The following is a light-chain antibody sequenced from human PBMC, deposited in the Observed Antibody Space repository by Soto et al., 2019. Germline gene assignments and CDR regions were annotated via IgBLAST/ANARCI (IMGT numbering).Light chain of an antibody. Sequence: EIVMTQSPATLSLSPGERATLSCRASQSVSSNLAWYQQKPGQAPRLLIFGASTRAHGIPARFSGSGSGTEFTLTISSLQSEDFAVYYCQQYNSWPRTFGQGTKVEIK. CDR3: QQYNSWPRT. CDR1: QSVSSN. CDR2: GAS. V-gene: IGKV3-15*01. J-gene: IGKJ1*01.